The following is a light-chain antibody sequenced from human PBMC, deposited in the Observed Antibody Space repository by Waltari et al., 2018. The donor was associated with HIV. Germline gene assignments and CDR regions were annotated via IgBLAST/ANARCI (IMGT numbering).Light chain of an antibody. V-gene: IGLV2-14*01. Sequence: QSALTQPASVSGSPGQSITISCTGDFGGYIHVSCYHQYPGKPPNLMIYEVNNRPSGVSNRFSGSKSGNTASLTISGLQTEDEADYYCNSYTGAFGTGTKVTVL. CDR1: DFGGYIH. CDR2: EVN. CDR3: NSYTGA. J-gene: IGLJ1*01.